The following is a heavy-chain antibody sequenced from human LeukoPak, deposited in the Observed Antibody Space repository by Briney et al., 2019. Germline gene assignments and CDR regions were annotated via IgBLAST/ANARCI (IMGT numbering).Heavy chain of an antibody. D-gene: IGHD1-14*01. CDR3: VKHINNWVDP. V-gene: IGHV4-59*01. J-gene: IGHJ5*02. CDR1: GGSISSYY. Sequence: PSETLSLTCTVSGGSISSYYWSWIRQPPGKGPEWIGYIYYSGSTNYNPSLKSRVTISVDTSKNQFSLKLTSVTAADTAVYYCVKHINNWVDPWGQGTLVSVSS. CDR2: IYYSGST.